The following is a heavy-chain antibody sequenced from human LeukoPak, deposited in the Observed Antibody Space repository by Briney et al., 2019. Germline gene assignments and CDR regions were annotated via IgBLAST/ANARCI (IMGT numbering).Heavy chain of an antibody. CDR1: GGSISSYY. CDR3: ARGFNWNDASSDY. Sequence: PSETLSLTCTVSGGSISSYYWSWIRQPPGKGLEWIGYIYYSGSTNYNPSLKSRVTISVDTSKNQFSLKLSSVTAADTAVYYCARGFNWNDASSDYWGQGTLVTVSS. V-gene: IGHV4-59*08. J-gene: IGHJ4*02. CDR2: IYYSGST. D-gene: IGHD1-20*01.